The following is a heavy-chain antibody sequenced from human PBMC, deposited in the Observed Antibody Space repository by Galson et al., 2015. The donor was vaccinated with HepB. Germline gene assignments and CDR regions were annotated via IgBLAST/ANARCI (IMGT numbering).Heavy chain of an antibody. CDR2: IYYSGGI. D-gene: IGHD6-19*01. V-gene: IGHV4-31*03. CDR3: AAFFNSGGTNFDS. J-gene: IGHJ4*02. CDR1: RASISSGSYY. Sequence: TLSLTCTVSRASISSGSYYWSWIRQHPGKGLEWIGYIYYSGGIYYNPSLKSRVTISLDTSKNQFSLNLSSVTAADTALYYCAAFFNSGGTNFDSWGQGTLVTVSS.